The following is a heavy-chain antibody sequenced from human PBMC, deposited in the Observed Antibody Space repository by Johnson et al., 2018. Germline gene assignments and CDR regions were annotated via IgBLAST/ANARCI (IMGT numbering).Heavy chain of an antibody. J-gene: IGHJ3*02. CDR3: ARQALGGSYSAFDI. D-gene: IGHD1-26*01. CDR2: IYPGDSDT. Sequence: EVQLVESGAEVKKPGQSLKISCKGSGYSFTTYWIGWVRQMPGKGLEWMGIIYPGDSDTRYSPSFHGPVTISAEKSIPPASLQWNNLKTSDTAMYYCARQALGGSYSAFDIWGQGTMVTVSS. V-gene: IGHV5-51*01. CDR1: GYSFTTYW.